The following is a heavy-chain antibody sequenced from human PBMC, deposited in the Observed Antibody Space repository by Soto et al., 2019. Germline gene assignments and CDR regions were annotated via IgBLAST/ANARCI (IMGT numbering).Heavy chain of an antibody. CDR3: ARDLIVATITSYYYYGMDV. Sequence: GASVKVSCKASGYTFTSYAMHWVRQAPGQRREWMGWINAGNGNTKYSQKFQGRVTITRDTSASTAYMELSSLRSEDTAVYYCARDLIVATITSYYYYGMDVWGQGTTVTVSS. J-gene: IGHJ6*02. V-gene: IGHV1-3*01. CDR1: GYTFTSYA. D-gene: IGHD5-12*01. CDR2: INAGNGNT.